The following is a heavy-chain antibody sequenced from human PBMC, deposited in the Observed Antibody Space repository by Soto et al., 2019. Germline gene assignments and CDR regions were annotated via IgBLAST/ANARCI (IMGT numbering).Heavy chain of an antibody. CDR2: IDHDGPT. J-gene: IGHJ4*02. CDR3: VRDSHGDY. V-gene: IGHV3-74*01. Sequence: EVQLVESGGGLVQPGGSLRLSCAGSGFTFSNYWMHWVRQAPGKGLEWVSRIDHDGPTDYADSVRGRFTISRDNAENTLYLQMNGLRPEVTAVYYCVRDSHGDYWGQGTLVTVSS. CDR1: GFTFSNYW.